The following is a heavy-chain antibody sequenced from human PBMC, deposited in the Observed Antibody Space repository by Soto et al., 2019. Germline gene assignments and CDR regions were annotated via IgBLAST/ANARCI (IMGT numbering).Heavy chain of an antibody. Sequence: PGGSLRLSCAASGITFSSYDMHWVRQAPGKGLEWVAVISYDGSNKYYADSVKGRFTISRDNSKNTLYLQMNSLRAEDTAVYYCAKPLSGTDGLFDYWGQGTLVTVSS. CDR3: AKPLSGTDGLFDY. J-gene: IGHJ4*02. CDR1: GITFSSYD. D-gene: IGHD2-8*01. V-gene: IGHV3-30-3*02. CDR2: ISYDGSNK.